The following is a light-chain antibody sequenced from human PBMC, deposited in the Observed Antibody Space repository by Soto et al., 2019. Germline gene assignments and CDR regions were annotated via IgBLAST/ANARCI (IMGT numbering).Light chain of an antibody. CDR3: SSYTISSSYV. CDR2: DVS. CDR1: SSDVGSYNY. J-gene: IGLJ1*01. V-gene: IGLV2-14*01. Sequence: QYALTQPASVSGSPGQSITISCTGTSSDVGSYNYVSWYQQHPGKAPKLMIYDVSNRPSGVSNRFSGSKSGNTASLTISGLQAEDEADYYCSSYTISSSYVFGTGTKLTVL.